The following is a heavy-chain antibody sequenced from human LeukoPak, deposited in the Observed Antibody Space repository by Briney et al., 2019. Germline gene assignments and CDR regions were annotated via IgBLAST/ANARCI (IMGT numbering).Heavy chain of an antibody. D-gene: IGHD3-22*01. Sequence: GGSLRLSCAASGFTFSSYAMSWVRQAPGKGLEWVSAISGSGGSTYYADSVKGRFTISRDNSKNTLYLQMNSLRAEDTAVYYCAKDLSGYYDSSGYYPGYWGQGTLVTVSS. CDR1: GFTFSSYA. V-gene: IGHV3-23*01. CDR2: ISGSGGST. CDR3: AKDLSGYYDSSGYYPGY. J-gene: IGHJ4*02.